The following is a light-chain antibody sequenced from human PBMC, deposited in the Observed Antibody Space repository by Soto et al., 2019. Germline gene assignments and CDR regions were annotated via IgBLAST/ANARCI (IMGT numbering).Light chain of an antibody. V-gene: IGLV2-8*01. CDR2: EVS. CDR1: ISDVCGYNY. CDR3: LSYSDTAYV. J-gene: IGLJ1*01. Sequence: QPALTQPPSASGSPGQLFTIPCAGTISDVCGYNYVSWYQQYPGKVPKLMIYEVSERPSGVPDRFSGSKSGNTAFLTVSGLQAEDEADYYCLSYSDTAYVFGTWTKVTV.